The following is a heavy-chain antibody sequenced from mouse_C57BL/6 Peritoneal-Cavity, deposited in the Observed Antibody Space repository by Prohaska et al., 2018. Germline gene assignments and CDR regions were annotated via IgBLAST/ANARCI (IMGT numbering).Heavy chain of an antibody. V-gene: IGHV1-55*01. Sequence: WGTWVKQRPGQGLEGSGDIYPGSGSTNYNEKFKSKATLTVDTSSSTAYMQLSSLTSEDSAVYYCAIRNWDVDYWGQGTTVTVCS. CDR1: W. CDR2: IYPGSGST. D-gene: IGHD4-1*01. J-gene: IGHJ2*01. CDR3: AIRNWDVDY.